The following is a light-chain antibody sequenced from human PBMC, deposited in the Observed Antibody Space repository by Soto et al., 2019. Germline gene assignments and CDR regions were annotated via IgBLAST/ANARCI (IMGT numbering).Light chain of an antibody. J-gene: IGKJ4*01. V-gene: IGKV3-20*01. Sequence: EIVLTQSPGTLSLSPGERATLSCRASQSVSINFLAWYQQKPGQAPRLLIYAASSRATGIPDRFSGSGSGTDFTLTISRLEPEDFALYYCQQYGTSPLTFGGGTK. CDR3: QQYGTSPLT. CDR2: AAS. CDR1: QSVSINF.